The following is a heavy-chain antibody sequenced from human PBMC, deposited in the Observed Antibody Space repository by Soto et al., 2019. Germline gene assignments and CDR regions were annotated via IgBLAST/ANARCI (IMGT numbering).Heavy chain of an antibody. CDR1: GGTFSSYA. CDR2: IIPIFGTA. Sequence: ASVKVSCKASGGTFSSYAISWVRQAPGQGLEWTGGIIPIFGTANYAQKFQGRVTITADESTSTAYMELSSLRSEDTAVYYCADYSSSSGINYYYYGMDVWGQGTTVTVSS. J-gene: IGHJ6*02. CDR3: ADYSSSSGINYYYYGMDV. D-gene: IGHD6-6*01. V-gene: IGHV1-69*13.